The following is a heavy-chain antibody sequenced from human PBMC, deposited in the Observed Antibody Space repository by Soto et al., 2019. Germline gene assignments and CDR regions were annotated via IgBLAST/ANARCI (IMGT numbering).Heavy chain of an antibody. Sequence: SETLSLTCNVSGGSIDRSNYYWDWLRQPPGKGLEWIGTTYYNGNAYYNPSLRSRVSMSVDTSKNQFSLKLSSVTAADTAVYYCARHLGYDSSGYYRNWFDPWGQGTLVTVSS. CDR3: ARHLGYDSSGYYRNWFDP. CDR2: TYYNGNA. V-gene: IGHV4-39*01. D-gene: IGHD3-22*01. CDR1: GGSIDRSNYY. J-gene: IGHJ5*02.